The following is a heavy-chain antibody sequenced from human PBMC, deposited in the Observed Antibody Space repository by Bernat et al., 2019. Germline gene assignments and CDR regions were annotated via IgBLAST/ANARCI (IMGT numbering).Heavy chain of an antibody. V-gene: IGHV3-64D*06. J-gene: IGHJ4*02. Sequence: EVQLVESGGGLVQPGGSLRLSCSASGFTFSTYAMHWVRQAPGKGLEYVSAINSNGVSTYYADSVNGRFTISRDNSKNTLYLQMSSLRAEETAVYYCVKDGYCNSTGCYTLDYWGQGTLVTVSS. CDR3: VKDGYCNSTGCYTLDY. CDR1: GFTFSTYA. CDR2: INSNGVST. D-gene: IGHD2-2*02.